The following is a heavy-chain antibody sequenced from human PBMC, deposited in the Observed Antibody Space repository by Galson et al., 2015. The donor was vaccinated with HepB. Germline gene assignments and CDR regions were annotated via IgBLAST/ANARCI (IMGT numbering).Heavy chain of an antibody. CDR1: GFTVSRIY. J-gene: IGHJ3*02. V-gene: IGHV3-53*04. CDR3: ARDYYGSGSYPYEAFDI. D-gene: IGHD3-10*01. CDR2: IYSGGTT. Sequence: SLRLSCAASGFTVSRIYMSWVRPAPGQGLKWVSVIYSGGTTYSADSVRGRFTISRHNSKNTLYLQMNSLRAEDTAVYYCARDYYGSGSYPYEAFDIWGQGTMVTVSS.